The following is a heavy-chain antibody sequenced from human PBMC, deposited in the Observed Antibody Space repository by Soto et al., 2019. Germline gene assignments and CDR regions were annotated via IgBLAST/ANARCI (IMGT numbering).Heavy chain of an antibody. J-gene: IGHJ4*02. Sequence: QVQLQESGPGLVKPSQTLSLTCTVSGGSISSGGYYWSWIRQHPGKGLEWIGYIYYSGSTYYNPSLKRRVTIXXDXSRXQFSLKLSSVTAADTAVYYCARGEGYYDILTGFDYWGQGTLVTVSS. CDR3: ARGEGYYDILTGFDY. V-gene: IGHV4-31*03. D-gene: IGHD3-9*01. CDR1: GGSISSGGYY. CDR2: IYYSGST.